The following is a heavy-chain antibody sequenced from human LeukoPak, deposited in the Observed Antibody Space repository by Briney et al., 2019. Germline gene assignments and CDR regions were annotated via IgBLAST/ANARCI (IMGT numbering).Heavy chain of an antibody. Sequence: ASVKVSCKASGYTFTSYYIHWVRQAPGQGLEWLGIINPSGGSTGYAQKFQGRVTMIRDTSTSTVYMELSSLRSEDTAVYYCATLSEAVTGAFDIWGQGTMVTVSS. V-gene: IGHV1-46*01. D-gene: IGHD6-19*01. CDR3: ATLSEAVTGAFDI. CDR1: GYTFTSYY. CDR2: INPSGGST. J-gene: IGHJ3*02.